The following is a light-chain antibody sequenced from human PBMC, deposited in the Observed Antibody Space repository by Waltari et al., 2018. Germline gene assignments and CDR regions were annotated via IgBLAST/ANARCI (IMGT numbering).Light chain of an antibody. CDR2: STS. CDR1: QSLSST. J-gene: IGKJ1*01. V-gene: IGKV3D-15*01. Sequence: EIVMTLSPATLSVSPGESATLSCRASQSLSSTFAWYQQKPGQAPRLLIYSTSTRATGIPARFSGSGSGTEFTLTISSLQSEDFAIYYCQQYNYWPWTFGQGTRVEIK. CDR3: QQYNYWPWT.